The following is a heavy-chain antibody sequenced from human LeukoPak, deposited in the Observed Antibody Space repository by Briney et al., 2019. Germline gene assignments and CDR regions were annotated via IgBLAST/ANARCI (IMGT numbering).Heavy chain of an antibody. V-gene: IGHV3-30*04. CDR2: ISYDGSNK. Sequence: GGSLRLSCAASGFTFSSYAMHWVRQAPGKGLEWVAVISYDGSNKYYADSVKGRFTISRDNSKNTLYLQMNSLRAEDTAVYYCARESMTWLSEYYYYYYGMDVWGQGTTVTVSS. J-gene: IGHJ6*02. CDR3: ARESMTWLSEYYYYYYGMDV. D-gene: IGHD3-22*01. CDR1: GFTFSSYA.